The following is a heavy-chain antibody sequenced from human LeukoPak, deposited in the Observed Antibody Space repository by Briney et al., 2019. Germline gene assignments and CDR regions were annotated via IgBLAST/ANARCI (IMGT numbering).Heavy chain of an antibody. J-gene: IGHJ4*02. D-gene: IGHD3-22*01. CDR2: INTNTGNP. V-gene: IGHV7-4-1*02. CDR1: GYTFSTYA. Sequence: ASVKVSCKASGYTFSTYAMNWVRQAPGQGPEWMGWINTNTGNPTYAQGFTGRFVFSLDTSVSTAYLQISSLKADDTAVYYCASSSDPLDYWGQGTLVTVSS. CDR3: ASSSDPLDY.